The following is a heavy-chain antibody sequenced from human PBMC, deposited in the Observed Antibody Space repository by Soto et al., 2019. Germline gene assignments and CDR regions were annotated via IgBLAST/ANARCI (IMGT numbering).Heavy chain of an antibody. D-gene: IGHD3-10*01. J-gene: IGHJ4*02. CDR3: ARGVWARSSNLDY. CDR2: VHYSGST. Sequence: QVQLQESGPGLVKPSETLSLTCTVSAGSISDYYWGWIRHTPGTGLEWIAFVHYSGSTIYNPSLKRRVTTSIDKSKNQFSLRLSAVTAADTADYYCARGVWARSSNLDYWGQGTLVTVSS. V-gene: IGHV4-59*01. CDR1: AGSISDYY.